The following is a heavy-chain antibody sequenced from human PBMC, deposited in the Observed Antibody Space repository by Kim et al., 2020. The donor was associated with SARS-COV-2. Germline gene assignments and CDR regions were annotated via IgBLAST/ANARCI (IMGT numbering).Heavy chain of an antibody. CDR1: GGSISSSSYY. CDR3: ESLGDDYDSSGSYGWF. CDR2: ISYIGST. V-gene: IGHV4-39*01. Sequence: SETLSLTCTVSGGSISSSSYYWGWIRQPPGKGLEWIGSISYIGSTYYNPSINSRATISVDTTKNQISLKLSSVTAADTAEYYGESLGDDYDSSGSYGWF. D-gene: IGHD3-22*01. J-gene: IGHJ5*01.